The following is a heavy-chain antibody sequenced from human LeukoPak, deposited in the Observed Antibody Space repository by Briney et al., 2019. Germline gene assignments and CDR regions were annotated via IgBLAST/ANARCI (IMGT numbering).Heavy chain of an antibody. CDR2: IYWNDDK. J-gene: IGHJ4*02. D-gene: IGHD3-22*01. Sequence: SGPTLVNPTQTLTLTCTFSGFSLSTSGVGVGWIRQPPGKALEWLALIYWNDDKRYSPSLKSRLTIMKDPSKNQVVLTITNMEHVDTATYYCVHTPDYDGSGYGFFFDNWGQGTLVTVSS. CDR1: GFSLSTSGVG. CDR3: VHTPDYDGSGYGFFFDN. V-gene: IGHV2-5*01.